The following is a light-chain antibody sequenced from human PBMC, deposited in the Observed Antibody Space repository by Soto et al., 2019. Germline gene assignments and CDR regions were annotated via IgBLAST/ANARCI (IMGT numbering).Light chain of an antibody. J-gene: IGKJ1*01. CDR2: GAS. CDR1: QSVGSSY. V-gene: IGKV3-20*01. CDR3: HQYGDPPQT. Sequence: EIVLTQSPGTLSLSPGEGATLSCMASQSVGSSYLAWYQQRPGQAPRLLITGASNRATCVADSFSGSGSGTDFTLTISRLEPEDFAVYYCHQYGDPPQTVGQGTKVDI.